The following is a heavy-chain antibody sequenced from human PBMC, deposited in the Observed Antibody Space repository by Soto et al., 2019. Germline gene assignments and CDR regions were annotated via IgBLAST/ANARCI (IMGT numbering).Heavy chain of an antibody. V-gene: IGHV4-34*01. CDR3: ATHRLKTLLWFEKDAFDI. J-gene: IGHJ3*02. CDR1: GGSFSGYY. D-gene: IGHD3-10*01. Sequence: SETLSLTCAVYGGSFSGYYWSWIRQPPGKGLEWIGEINHSGSTNYNPSLKSRVTISVDTSKNQFSLKLSSVTAADTAVYYCATHRLKTLLWFEKDAFDIWGQWTMVTVSS. CDR2: INHSGST.